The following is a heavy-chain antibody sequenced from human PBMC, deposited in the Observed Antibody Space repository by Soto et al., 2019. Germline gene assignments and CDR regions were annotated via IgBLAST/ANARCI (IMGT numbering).Heavy chain of an antibody. CDR3: ARVRAGAANGYYGMDV. CDR1: GFTLSDYE. V-gene: IGHV3-48*03. CDR2: ISTGSSTI. Sequence: LRLSCRASGFTLSDYEMHWVRQAPGKGLEWVSYISTGSSTIYYADSVKGRFTISRDNAKNSLFLEMNSLRPEDTAVYYCARVRAGAANGYYGMDVWGQGTTVTVSS. D-gene: IGHD1-26*01. J-gene: IGHJ6*02.